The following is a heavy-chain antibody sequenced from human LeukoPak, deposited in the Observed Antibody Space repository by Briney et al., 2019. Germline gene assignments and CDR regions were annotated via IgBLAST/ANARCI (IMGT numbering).Heavy chain of an antibody. CDR2: IYSGGST. Sequence: PGGSLRLSCAASGFTVSSNYMSWVRQAPGKGLEWVSVIYSGGSTYYADSVKGRSTISRDNSKNTLYLQMNSLRAEDTAVYYCARERTTYFDYWGQGTLVTVSS. CDR3: ARERTTYFDY. CDR1: GFTVSSNY. V-gene: IGHV3-66*01. D-gene: IGHD1-26*01. J-gene: IGHJ4*02.